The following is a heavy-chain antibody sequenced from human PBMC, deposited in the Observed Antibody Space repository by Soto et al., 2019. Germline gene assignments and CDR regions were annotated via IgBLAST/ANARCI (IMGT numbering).Heavy chain of an antibody. CDR3: AHSRCGGDCLQSYSSHYYFGMDV. J-gene: IGHJ6*02. Sequence: QITLEESGPTLVKPTQTLTLTCTFSGFSLSTGGVGVGWIRQPPGKALEWLALIYWDDDKRYSPSLKSRLTISKDTSKHQVVLTMTNMDPVDTATYYSAHSRCGGDCLQSYSSHYYFGMDVWGPGTTVTVSS. D-gene: IGHD2-21*02. V-gene: IGHV2-5*02. CDR1: GFSLSTGGVG. CDR2: IYWDDDK.